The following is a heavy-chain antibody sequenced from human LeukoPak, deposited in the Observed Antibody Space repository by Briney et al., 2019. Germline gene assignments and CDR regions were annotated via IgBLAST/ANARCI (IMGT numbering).Heavy chain of an antibody. CDR1: GGSFSGYY. Sequence: SETLSLTCAVYGGSFSGYYWSWIRQPPGKGLEWIGEINHSGSTNYNPSLKSRVTISVDTSKNQFSLKLSSVTAADTAVYYCARYPNYSSAWSDYWGQGTLVTVSS. V-gene: IGHV4-34*01. D-gene: IGHD6-19*01. CDR3: ARYPNYSSAWSDY. CDR2: INHSGST. J-gene: IGHJ4*02.